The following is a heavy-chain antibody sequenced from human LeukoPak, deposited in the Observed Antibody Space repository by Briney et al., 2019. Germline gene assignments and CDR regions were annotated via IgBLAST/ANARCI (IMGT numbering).Heavy chain of an antibody. CDR2: IYPGDSDT. Sequence: GEPLQISSTASGYSFTSYWIGWVRQMPGQGLKWMGIIYPGDSDTTYSPSFRGQVTISSDKSISTAYLQWSSLKASPHAMSYCARRNAWVSKKYYFDNWGERNLGTVSS. CDR3: ARRNAWVSKKYYFDN. J-gene: IGHJ4*02. CDR1: GYSFTSYW. D-gene: IGHD5/OR15-5a*01. V-gene: IGHV5-51*01.